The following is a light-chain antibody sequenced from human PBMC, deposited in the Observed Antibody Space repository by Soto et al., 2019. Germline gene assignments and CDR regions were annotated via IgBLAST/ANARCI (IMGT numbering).Light chain of an antibody. CDR3: QVWDTTSEHYI. Sequence: SYELTQPPSVSVAPGQTARITCGGSDIGSKSVHWYQQKPGQAPVLVVYDAGDRPSGIPERFSDSNSENTATLTISGVEAGDEADYYCQVWDTTSEHYILGTGTKLTVL. J-gene: IGLJ1*01. V-gene: IGLV3-21*02. CDR2: DAG. CDR1: DIGSKS.